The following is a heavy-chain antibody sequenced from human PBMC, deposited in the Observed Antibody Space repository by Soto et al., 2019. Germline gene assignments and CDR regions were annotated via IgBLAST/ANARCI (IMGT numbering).Heavy chain of an antibody. J-gene: IGHJ1*01. CDR1: GFTFTNSA. CDR2: IVVGSGNT. D-gene: IGHD2-15*01. V-gene: IGHV1-58*01. Sequence: EASVKVSCKASGFTFTNSAVQWVRQARGQRLEWIGWIVVGSGNTNYAQKFQERVTITRDMSTSTAYMELSSLRSEDTAVYYCASRYCSGGSCYSGYFQHWGQGTLVTVSS. CDR3: ASRYCSGGSCYSGYFQH.